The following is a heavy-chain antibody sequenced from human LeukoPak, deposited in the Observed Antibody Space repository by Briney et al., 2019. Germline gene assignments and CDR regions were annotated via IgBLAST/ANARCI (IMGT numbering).Heavy chain of an antibody. CDR2: IYYGGST. Sequence: SVTLSLTCTVSGGSISSHSWSWIRQPPGKGLEWIGYIYYGGSTNYNPSLKSRLTISVDTSKNQFSLKLSSVTAADTAVYYCARGMTTGPDPWGQGTLVTVSS. V-gene: IGHV4-59*08. J-gene: IGHJ5*02. D-gene: IGHD4-17*01. CDR1: GGSISSHS. CDR3: ARGMTTGPDP.